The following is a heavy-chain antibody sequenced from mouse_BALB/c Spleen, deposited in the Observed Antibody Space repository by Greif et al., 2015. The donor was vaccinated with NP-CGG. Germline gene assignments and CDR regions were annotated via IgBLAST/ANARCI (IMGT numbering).Heavy chain of an antibody. CDR2: LWSGGST. CDR1: GFSLTSYG. D-gene: IGHD1-1*01. CDR3: ARNSLYYYGSSLAY. V-gene: IGHV2-2*02. J-gene: IGHJ3*01. Sequence: VMLVEPGPGLVQPSQSLSITCTVSGFSLTSYGVHWVRQSPGKGLEWLGVLWSGGSTDYNSAFISRLSISKDNSKSQFFFKMNSLQANDTAIYYCARNSLYYYGSSLAYWCQGTLVTVSA.